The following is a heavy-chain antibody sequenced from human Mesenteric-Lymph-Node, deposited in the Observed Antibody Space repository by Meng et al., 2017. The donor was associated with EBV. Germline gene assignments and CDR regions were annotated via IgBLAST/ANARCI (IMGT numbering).Heavy chain of an antibody. CDR3: ARASGLAPYFDY. J-gene: IGHJ4*02. Sequence: QVQLVEAVGGLVKPGGSLRLSCAASGFTFSDSYMNWIRQAPGKGLEWVSSITKSGTTIYYADSVKGRFTMSRDNANNSLYLQMNSLRAEDTAVYYCARASGLAPYFDYWGQGTLVTVSS. D-gene: IGHD2-8*02. V-gene: IGHV3-11*01. CDR2: ITKSGTTI. CDR1: GFTFSDSY.